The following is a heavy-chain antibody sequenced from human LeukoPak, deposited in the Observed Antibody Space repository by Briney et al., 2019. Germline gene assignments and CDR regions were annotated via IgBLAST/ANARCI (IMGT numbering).Heavy chain of an antibody. Sequence: PSETLSLTCTVSGGSISSGDYYWSWIRQPPGKGLEWIGYIYYSGNTYYNPSLKSRVTISVDTSKNQFSLKLSSVTAADTAVYYCARGPDSTTGEAFDIWGQGTMVTVSS. CDR2: IYYSGNT. V-gene: IGHV4-30-4*01. CDR1: GGSISSGDYY. J-gene: IGHJ3*02. D-gene: IGHD3-16*01. CDR3: ARGPDSTTGEAFDI.